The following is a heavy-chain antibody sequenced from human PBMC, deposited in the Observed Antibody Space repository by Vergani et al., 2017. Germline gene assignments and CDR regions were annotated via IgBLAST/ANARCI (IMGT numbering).Heavy chain of an antibody. CDR1: SYIFTSYG. Sequence: QVQLVQSGAEVKKPGASVKVSCKASSYIFTSYGITWVRQAPGQGLEWMGWISPYTNNTDFAQKLQGRVAMTIDTSTSTAYMELRSLRSEDTAVYYCARGGYSSSWTFDYWGQGTLVTVSS. J-gene: IGHJ4*02. CDR3: ARGGYSSSWTFDY. D-gene: IGHD6-13*01. CDR2: ISPYTNNT. V-gene: IGHV1-18*01.